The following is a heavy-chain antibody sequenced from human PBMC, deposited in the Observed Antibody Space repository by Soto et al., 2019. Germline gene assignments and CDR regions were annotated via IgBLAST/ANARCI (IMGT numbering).Heavy chain of an antibody. V-gene: IGHV4-30-2*01. CDR1: GGSISSGGYS. J-gene: IGHJ4*02. D-gene: IGHD6-19*01. Sequence: PSDTLSLTCAVSGGSISSGGYSWSWIRQPPGKGLEWIGYIYHSGSTYYNPSLKSRVTISVDRSKNQFSLKLSSVTAADTAVYYCARGVAVAGPFDYWGQGTLVTVSS. CDR2: IYHSGST. CDR3: ARGVAVAGPFDY.